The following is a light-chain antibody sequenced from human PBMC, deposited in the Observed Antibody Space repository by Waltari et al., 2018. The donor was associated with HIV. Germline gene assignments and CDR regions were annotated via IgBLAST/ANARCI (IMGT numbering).Light chain of an antibody. CDR3: CSYAGTYTFVV. CDR1: SSDVGSYNY. CDR2: DVS. V-gene: IGLV2-11*01. J-gene: IGLJ2*01. Sequence: QSALTQPRSLSGSPGQSVTISCTGTSSDVGSYNYVSWYQHHPGKAPNLLLYDVSERPSGVPDRCSCSKSGNTASLTIAGLQAEDESDYYCCSYAGTYTFVVFGGGTKLTVL.